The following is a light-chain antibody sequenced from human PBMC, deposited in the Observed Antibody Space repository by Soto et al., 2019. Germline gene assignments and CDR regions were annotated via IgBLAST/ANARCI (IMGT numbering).Light chain of an antibody. J-gene: IGLJ2*01. CDR3: QAWDSSSVI. CDR1: RLGSKY. CDR2: QDN. V-gene: IGLV3-1*01. Sequence: SYELTQPPSVSVSPGQTASLTCSGDRLGSKYASWYQQKAGQSPVLVIYQDNKRPSVIPERISGSNSGNTATLTISGTQALDEADYYCQAWDSSSVIFGGGTKLTVL.